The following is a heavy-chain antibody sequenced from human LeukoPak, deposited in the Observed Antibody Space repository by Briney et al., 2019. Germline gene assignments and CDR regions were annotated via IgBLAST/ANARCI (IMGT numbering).Heavy chain of an antibody. V-gene: IGHV1-2*02. CDR3: ARDRYYYDSSGYYFSRYYYYYYMDV. CDR2: INPNSGGT. D-gene: IGHD3-22*01. J-gene: IGHJ6*03. Sequence: AASVTVSCKASGYTFTGYYMHWVRQAPGQGLEWMGWINPNSGGTNYAQKFQGRVTMTTDTSTSTAYMELRSLRSDDTAVYYCARDRYYYDSSGYYFSRYYYYYYMDVWGKGTTVTVSS. CDR1: GYTFTGYY.